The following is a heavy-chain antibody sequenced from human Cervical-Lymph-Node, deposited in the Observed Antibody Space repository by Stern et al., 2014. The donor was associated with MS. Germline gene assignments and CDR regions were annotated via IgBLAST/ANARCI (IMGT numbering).Heavy chain of an antibody. CDR3: VKDLST. CDR2: IGDSGEST. CDR1: GFAFNNYA. Sequence: EVQLVESGGGLVQPGGSLRLSCAASGFAFNNYAMSWVRQAPGKGLQWVASIGDSGESTDYADSVKGRFTVSRDNSRNTVYLQMNSLRGDDSATYYCVKDLSTWGQGTLVTVSS. J-gene: IGHJ5*02. V-gene: IGHV3-23*04. D-gene: IGHD6-13*01.